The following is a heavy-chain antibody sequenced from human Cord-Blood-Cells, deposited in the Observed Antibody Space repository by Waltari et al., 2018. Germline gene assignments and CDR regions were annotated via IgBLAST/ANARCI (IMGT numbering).Heavy chain of an antibody. CDR2: IYYRRSA. D-gene: IGHD6-13*01. V-gene: IGHV4-39*01. CDR3: ASFIADEAYFDY. J-gene: IGHJ4*02. CDR1: GGSISSSSYY. Sequence: QLQLQESGPGLVKPSETLSLTCTVSGGSISSSSYYWGWIRQPPGKGLELIGSIYYRRSAYYNPALKSRVTISVDTSKNQFSLKLSSVTAADTAVYYCASFIADEAYFDYWGQGTLVTVSS.